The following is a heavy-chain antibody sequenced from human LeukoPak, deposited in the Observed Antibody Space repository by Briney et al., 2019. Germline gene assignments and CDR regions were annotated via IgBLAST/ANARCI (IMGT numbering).Heavy chain of an antibody. CDR3: ARGVQLWLYFDH. Sequence: SETLSLTCAVSGGSISSSNWWSWVRPPPGKGLEWIGEIYHSGSTNCNPSLKSRVTISVDKSKNQFSLKLSSVTAADTAVYYCARGVQLWLYFDHWGQGTLVTVSS. V-gene: IGHV4-4*02. D-gene: IGHD5-18*01. J-gene: IGHJ4*02. CDR1: GGSISSSNW. CDR2: IYHSGST.